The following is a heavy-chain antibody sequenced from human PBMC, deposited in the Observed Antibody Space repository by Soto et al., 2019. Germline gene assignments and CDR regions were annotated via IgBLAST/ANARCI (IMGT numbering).Heavy chain of an antibody. V-gene: IGHV3-23*01. CDR3: AKERPARGFDY. CDR2: ISGGGDNT. CDR1: GFTFSNYA. Sequence: EVQLLDSGGGLVQPGGSLRLSCEASGFTFSNYAMNWVRQAPGKGLEWVLGISGGGDNTYYADSVKGRFTISRDNSKNTVFLQMNSLRAEDTAVYYCAKERPARGFDYWGQGTLVTVSS. J-gene: IGHJ4*02.